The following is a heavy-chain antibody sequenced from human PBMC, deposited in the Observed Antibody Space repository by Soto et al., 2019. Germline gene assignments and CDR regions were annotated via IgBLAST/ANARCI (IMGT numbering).Heavy chain of an antibody. CDR3: ARHVVVAATKGLYYYDYMDV. D-gene: IGHD2-15*01. CDR2: IYPGDSDT. Sequence: GESLKIFCKGFGYSFSSYWIGWVPQMPGKSLELMGIIYPGDSDTRYSPSFQGQVTISADKSISTAYLQWSSLKASDTAMYYCARHVVVAATKGLYYYDYMDVWGKGTTVTVSS. J-gene: IGHJ6*03. CDR1: GYSFSSYW. V-gene: IGHV5-51*01.